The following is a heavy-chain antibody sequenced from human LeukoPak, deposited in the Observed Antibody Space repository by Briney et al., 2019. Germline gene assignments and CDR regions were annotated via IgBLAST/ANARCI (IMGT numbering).Heavy chain of an antibody. V-gene: IGHV1-24*01. CDR2: FDPEDGET. CDR1: GYTLTELS. Sequence: ASVTVSCKVSGYTLTELSMHWVRQAPGKGLEWMGGFDPEDGETIYARKFQGRVTMTEDTSTDTAYMELSSLRSEDTAVYYCASWNYDGGYYGMDVWGQGTTVTVSS. D-gene: IGHD1-7*01. CDR3: ASWNYDGGYYGMDV. J-gene: IGHJ6*02.